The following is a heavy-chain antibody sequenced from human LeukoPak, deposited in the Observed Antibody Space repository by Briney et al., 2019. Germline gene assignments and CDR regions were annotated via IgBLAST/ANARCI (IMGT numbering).Heavy chain of an antibody. Sequence: GGSLRLSCAASGFTFIDYDVHWVRQVIGKGLESVSAIGIRGDTHYSGSVKGRFTISRENAESSLYLQMNSLRAEDTAVYYCARGGIQVSGIDEFDYWGQGTLVTVSS. CDR1: GFTFIDYD. D-gene: IGHD6-19*01. V-gene: IGHV3-13*01. CDR3: ARGGIQVSGIDEFDY. J-gene: IGHJ4*02. CDR2: IGIRGDT.